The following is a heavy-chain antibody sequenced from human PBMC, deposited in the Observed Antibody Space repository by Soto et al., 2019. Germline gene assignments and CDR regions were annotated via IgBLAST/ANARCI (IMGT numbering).Heavy chain of an antibody. V-gene: IGHV3-23*01. Sequence: EVQLLESGGGLVRPGESLRLSCAASGFNFNKYAMSWVRQAPGEGLEWVSGISCCGGTASYADSVKGHFTIARDDAKNTLYLDMNSLRVEDTAEYYCAKADGQQWLLPHLENWGRGTLVTVS. CDR3: AKADGQQWLLPHLEN. J-gene: IGHJ4*02. CDR2: ISCCGGTA. CDR1: GFNFNKYA. D-gene: IGHD6-19*01.